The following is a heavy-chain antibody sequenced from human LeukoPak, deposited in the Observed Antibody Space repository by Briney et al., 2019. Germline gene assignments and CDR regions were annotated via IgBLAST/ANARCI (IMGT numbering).Heavy chain of an antibody. Sequence: GGSLRLSCAASGFIVSSNYMSWVRQAPGKGLEWVSVIYSGGSTYYADSVKGRFTISRDNSKNTLYLQMNSLRAEDTAVYYCAREVHWYFDLWGRGTLVTVSS. CDR3: AREVHWYFDL. J-gene: IGHJ2*01. CDR2: IYSGGST. CDR1: GFIVSSNY. V-gene: IGHV3-53*01.